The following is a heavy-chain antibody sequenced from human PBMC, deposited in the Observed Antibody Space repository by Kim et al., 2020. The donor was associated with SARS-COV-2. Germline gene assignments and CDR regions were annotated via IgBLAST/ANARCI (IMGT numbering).Heavy chain of an antibody. CDR3: ARDYYDSSGYSNCGMDV. V-gene: IGHV3-30*01. Sequence: VKGRFTISRDNSKNTLYLQMNSLRAEDTAVYYCARDYYDSSGYSNCGMDVWGQGTTVTVSS. J-gene: IGHJ6*02. D-gene: IGHD3-22*01.